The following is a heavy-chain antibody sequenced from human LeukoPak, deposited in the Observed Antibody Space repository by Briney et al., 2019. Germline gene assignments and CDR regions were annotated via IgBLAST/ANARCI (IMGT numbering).Heavy chain of an antibody. V-gene: IGHV4-31*03. CDR2: MYNTGSQ. Sequence: SQTLSLTCTVSGGSIISGDSYWSWIRQHPERGLEWIGYMYNTGSQYYTPSLASRVAISPDTSKNDFSLRLRAVTAADTAVYYCAKAVNPWLHHHFDYWGQGILVTVSS. CDR1: GGSIISGDSY. D-gene: IGHD5-12*01. J-gene: IGHJ4*02. CDR3: AKAVNPWLHHHFDY.